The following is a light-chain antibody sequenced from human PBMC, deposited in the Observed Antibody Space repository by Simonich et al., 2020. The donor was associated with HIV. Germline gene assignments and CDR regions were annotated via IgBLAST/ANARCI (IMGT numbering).Light chain of an antibody. J-gene: IGKJ4*01. CDR3: QQFNSFPLT. CDR2: DAS. Sequence: AIQLTQSPSSLSASVGDRVTITCRASQGISSALAWYQQKPGKAPKLLIYDASSLESGVPSRFSGSGSGTDFTLTISSLQPEDSATYYCQQFNSFPLTFGGGTEVEIK. CDR1: QGISSA. V-gene: IGKV1-13*02.